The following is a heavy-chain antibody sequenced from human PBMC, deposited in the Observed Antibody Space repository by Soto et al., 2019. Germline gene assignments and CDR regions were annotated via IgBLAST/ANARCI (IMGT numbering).Heavy chain of an antibody. CDR3: AKPGIVGVRYYYGMDV. V-gene: IGHV3-23*01. J-gene: IGHJ6*02. CDR1: GFTFSSYA. Sequence: VGSLRLSCAASGFTFSSYAMSWVRQAPGKGLEWVSAISGSGGSTYYADSVKGRFTISRDNSKNTLYLQMNSLRAEDTAVYYCAKPGIVGVRYYYGMDVCGQRTTVTVSS. CDR2: ISGSGGST. D-gene: IGHD1-26*01.